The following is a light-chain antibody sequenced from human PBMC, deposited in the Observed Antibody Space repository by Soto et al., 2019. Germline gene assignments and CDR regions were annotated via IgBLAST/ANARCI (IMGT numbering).Light chain of an antibody. J-gene: IGKJ4*01. Sequence: EIVLTQSPGTLSLSPGERATLSCRASQSVSSNYLAWYQRKPGQTPRLLIYAASSRATGIPARFSGSGSGTDFTLTISSLEPADFAVYYCQQRSNWPLTFGGGTKVDIK. CDR2: AAS. CDR1: QSVSSNY. V-gene: IGKV3D-20*02. CDR3: QQRSNWPLT.